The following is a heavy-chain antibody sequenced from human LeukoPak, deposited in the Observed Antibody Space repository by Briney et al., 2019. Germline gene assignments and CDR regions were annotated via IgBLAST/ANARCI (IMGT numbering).Heavy chain of an antibody. Sequence: GGSLRLSCAASGFTVSSNYMSWIRQAPGEGLEWVSVIYRSGSTHYADSVKDRFIISRDNSKNTLYLQMNSLRAEDTAVYYCVRGRDAFDIWGQGTMVTVSS. CDR2: IYRSGST. CDR3: VRGRDAFDI. CDR1: GFTVSSNY. V-gene: IGHV3-66*01. J-gene: IGHJ3*02.